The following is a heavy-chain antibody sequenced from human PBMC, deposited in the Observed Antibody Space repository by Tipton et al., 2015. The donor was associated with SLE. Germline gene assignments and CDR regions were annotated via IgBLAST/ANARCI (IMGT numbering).Heavy chain of an antibody. CDR3: ARLDGDFDY. Sequence: TLSLTCTVSGGSISSYYWSWIRQPPGKGLEWIGSIHHTGNAYYNPSLKSRVTMSIDTSTNEVFLRLTSVTAADTAVYYCARLDGDFDYWGQGTLVTVSS. CDR2: IHHTGNA. CDR1: GGSISSYY. J-gene: IGHJ4*02. V-gene: IGHV4-59*04. D-gene: IGHD4-17*01.